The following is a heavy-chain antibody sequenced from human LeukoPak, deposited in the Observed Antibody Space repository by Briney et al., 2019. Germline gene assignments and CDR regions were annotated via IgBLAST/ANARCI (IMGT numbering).Heavy chain of an antibody. CDR2: MYIGGRT. V-gene: IGHV4-61*02. D-gene: IGHD6-19*01. J-gene: IGHJ6*03. CDR3: AREGIAVADTYYYYYMDV. CDR1: GTSIRSGSYY. Sequence: SQTLSLTCTVTGTSIRSGSYYWNWIRQAAGKGLEWIGRMYIGGRTTYNPSLKSRVTISLETTGNQFSLRLRSVTAADTAVYYCAREGIAVADTYYYYYMDVWGKGTWVTVSS.